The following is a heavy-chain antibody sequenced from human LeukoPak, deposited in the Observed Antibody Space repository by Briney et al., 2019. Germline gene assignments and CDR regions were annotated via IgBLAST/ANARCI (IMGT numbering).Heavy chain of an antibody. CDR2: IYYSGST. CDR1: GGSISSGDYY. V-gene: IGHV4-61*08. D-gene: IGHD3-10*01. J-gene: IGHJ3*02. CDR3: ASTMVRGVIRPPHGAFDI. Sequence: SETLSLTCTVSGGSISSGDYYWSWIRQPPGKGLEWIGYIYYSGSTNYNPSLKSRVTISVDTSKNQFSLKLSSVTAADTAVYYCASTMVRGVIRPPHGAFDIWGQGTMVTVSS.